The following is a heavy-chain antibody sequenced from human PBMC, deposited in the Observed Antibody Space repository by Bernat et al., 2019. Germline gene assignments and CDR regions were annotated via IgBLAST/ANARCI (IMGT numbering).Heavy chain of an antibody. V-gene: IGHV1-69*06. CDR1: GGTFSSYA. CDR3: AGRTGGSYWAFDI. J-gene: IGHJ3*02. CDR2: IIPIFGTA. Sequence: QVQLVQSGAEAKKLGSSVKVSCKASGGTFSSYAISWVRQAPGQGPEWMGGIIPIFGTANYAQKFQGRVTNTADKSTSTAYMELSSLRSEDTAVYYCAGRTGGSYWAFDIWGQGTMVTVSS. D-gene: IGHD1-26*01.